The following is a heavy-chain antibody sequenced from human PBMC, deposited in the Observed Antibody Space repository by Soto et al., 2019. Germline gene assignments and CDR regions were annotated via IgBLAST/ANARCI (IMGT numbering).Heavy chain of an antibody. CDR2: IYYSGST. J-gene: IGHJ6*02. D-gene: IGHD6-13*01. CDR3: AREAAGNSGMYYYYYGMDV. Sequence: KTSETLSLTCTVSGGSISSGGYYWSWIRQHPGKGLEWIGYIYYSGSTYYNPSLKSRVTISVDTSKNQFSLKLSSVTAADTAVYYCAREAAGNSGMYYYYYGMDVWGQGTTVTVSS. CDR1: GGSISSGGYY. V-gene: IGHV4-31*03.